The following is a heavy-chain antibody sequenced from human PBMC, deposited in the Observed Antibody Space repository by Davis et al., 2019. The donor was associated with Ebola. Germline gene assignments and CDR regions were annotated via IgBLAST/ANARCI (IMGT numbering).Heavy chain of an antibody. CDR3: ASWKGITHSSSVEGWFDP. J-gene: IGHJ5*02. V-gene: IGHV4-59*08. Sequence: PSETLSLTCTVSGGSISSYYWSWIRQPPGKGLEWIGYIYYSGSTNYNPSLKSRVTITVDTSKNQFSLKLSSVTAADTAVYYCASWKGITHSSSVEGWFDPWGQGTLVTVSS. D-gene: IGHD6-6*01. CDR2: IYYSGST. CDR1: GGSISSYY.